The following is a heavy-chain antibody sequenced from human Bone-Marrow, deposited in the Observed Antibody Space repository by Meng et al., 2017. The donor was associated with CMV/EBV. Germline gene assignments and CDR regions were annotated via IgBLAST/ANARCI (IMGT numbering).Heavy chain of an antibody. CDR1: GGSVSSGSYY. V-gene: IGHV4-61*01. CDR3: ARDDYKTSPSMDL. J-gene: IGHJ6*01. CDR2: IYYSGST. Sequence: SETLSLTCTVSGGSVSSGSYYWSWIRQPPGKGLEWIGYIYYSGSTNYNPSLKSRVTISVDTSKNQFSLKLSSVTAADTAVYYCARDDYKTSPSMDLWGHGTTVTGSS. D-gene: IGHD4-11*01.